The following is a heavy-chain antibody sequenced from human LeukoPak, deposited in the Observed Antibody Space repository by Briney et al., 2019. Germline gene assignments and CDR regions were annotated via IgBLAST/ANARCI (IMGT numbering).Heavy chain of an antibody. Sequence: GGSLRLSCTASGFTFSTYAMSWVRQAPGKGLEWVSALSPSGGITYYEDSVKGRFTISRDNSKNTLYLQMNSLRAEDTAVYYCAKGVNYFVLEYWGQGTLVTISS. CDR2: LSPSGGIT. V-gene: IGHV3-23*01. CDR1: GFTFSTYA. D-gene: IGHD3-10*02. J-gene: IGHJ4*02. CDR3: AKGVNYFVLEY.